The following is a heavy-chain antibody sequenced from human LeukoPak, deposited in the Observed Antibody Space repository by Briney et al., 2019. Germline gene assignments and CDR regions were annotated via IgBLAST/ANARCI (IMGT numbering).Heavy chain of an antibody. CDR2: INAGNGNT. CDR3: ARGFYYDSSGYYYEANY. V-gene: IGHV1-3*01. CDR1: GYTFTSYA. J-gene: IGHJ4*02. Sequence: ASVKVSCKASGYTFTSYAMHWVRQAPGQRLEWMGWINAGNGNTKYSQKFQGRVTMTRNTSISTAYMELSSLRSEDTAVYYCARGFYYDSSGYYYEANYWGQGTLVTVSS. D-gene: IGHD3-22*01.